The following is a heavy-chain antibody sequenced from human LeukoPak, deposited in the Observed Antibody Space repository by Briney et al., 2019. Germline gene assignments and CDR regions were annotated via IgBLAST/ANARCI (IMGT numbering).Heavy chain of an antibody. CDR2: IYHSGST. D-gene: IGHD3-22*01. CDR1: GGSISSSNW. J-gene: IGHJ4*02. V-gene: IGHV4-4*02. Sequence: PSGTLSLTCAVSGGSISSSNWWSWVRQPPGKGLEWIGEIYHSGSTNYNPSLKSRVTISVDKSKNQFSLKLSSVTAADTAVYYCASTRRSGYYSDYFDYWDQGTLVTVSS. CDR3: ASTRRSGYYSDYFDY.